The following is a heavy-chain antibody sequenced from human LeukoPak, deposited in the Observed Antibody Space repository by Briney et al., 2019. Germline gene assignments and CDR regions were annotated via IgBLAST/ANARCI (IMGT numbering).Heavy chain of an antibody. CDR2: ISAGGSSI. V-gene: IGHV3-23*01. D-gene: IGHD4-17*01. Sequence: GGSLRLSCAVSGFSFSSYAMSWVRQAPGKRPEWVSIISAGGSSIDYTNSVKGRFTISRDNFKNTLYLQMNSLRAEDTAVYYCAKDGEIGRGNPRVDWFDSWGQRTLVTVSS. CDR1: GFSFSSYA. J-gene: IGHJ5*01. CDR3: AKDGEIGRGNPRVDWFDS.